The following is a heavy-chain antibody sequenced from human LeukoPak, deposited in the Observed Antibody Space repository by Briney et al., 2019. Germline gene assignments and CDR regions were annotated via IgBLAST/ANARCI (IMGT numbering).Heavy chain of an antibody. J-gene: IGHJ4*02. CDR1: GFTFSSYA. Sequence: SGGSLRLSCAASGFTFSSYAMSWVRQAPGKGLEWVSAISGSGGSTYYADSVKGRFTISRDNSKNTLYLQMNSLRAEDTAVYYCAKGGDYYGSGSYRDYWGQGTLVTVSS. CDR2: ISGSGGST. D-gene: IGHD3-10*01. CDR3: AKGGDYYGSGSYRDY. V-gene: IGHV3-23*01.